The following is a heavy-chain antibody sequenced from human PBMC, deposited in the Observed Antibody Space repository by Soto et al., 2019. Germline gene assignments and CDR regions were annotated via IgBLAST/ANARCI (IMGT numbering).Heavy chain of an antibody. CDR2: ISYDGSNK. CDR1: GFTFSSYG. V-gene: IGHV3-30*18. Sequence: GGSLRLSCAASGFTFSSYGMHWVRQAPGKGLEWVAVISYDGSNKYYADSVKGRFTISRDNSKNTLYLQMNSLRAEDTAVYYCAKDQVFEYGDSLLSYYYYYYGMDVWGQGTTVTVSS. D-gene: IGHD4-17*01. CDR3: AKDQVFEYGDSLLSYYYYYYGMDV. J-gene: IGHJ6*02.